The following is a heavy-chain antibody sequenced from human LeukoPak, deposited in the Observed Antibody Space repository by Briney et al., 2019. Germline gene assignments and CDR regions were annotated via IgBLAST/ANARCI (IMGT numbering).Heavy chain of an antibody. CDR2: INLHGSKK. CDR3: ARDDTGCYFEN. CDR1: GFTFSSYS. V-gene: IGHV3-7*01. D-gene: IGHD3-10*01. J-gene: IGHJ4*02. Sequence: GGSLRLSCAASGFTFSSYSMSWVRQAPGKGLEWVANINLHGSKKYYVDSVKGRFTISRDNAQNSPYLQMNSLRVEDTAVYYCARDDTGCYFENWGQGTLVTVSS.